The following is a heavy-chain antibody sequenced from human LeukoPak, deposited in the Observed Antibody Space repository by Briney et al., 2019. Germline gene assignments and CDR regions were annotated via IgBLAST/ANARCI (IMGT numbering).Heavy chain of an antibody. J-gene: IGHJ6*02. CDR3: ARDAMARAEAYYYYYYGMDV. V-gene: IGHV4-34*01. Sequence: SETLSLTCAAYGGSFSGYYWSWIRQPPGKGLEWIGEINHSGSTNYNPSLKSRLTISIDTSKNQFALRLSSVTAADTAVYYCARDAMARAEAYYYYYYGMDVWGQGTTVTVSS. CDR2: INHSGST. D-gene: IGHD2-8*01. CDR1: GGSFSGYY.